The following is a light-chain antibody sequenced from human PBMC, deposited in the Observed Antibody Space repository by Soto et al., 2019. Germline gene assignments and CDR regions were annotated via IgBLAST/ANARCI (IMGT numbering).Light chain of an antibody. CDR3: QQYKSLYT. V-gene: IGKV1-5*01. CDR2: DAS. J-gene: IGKJ2*01. CDR1: QTISGW. Sequence: LSASVGDRVXITCRASQTISGWLAWYQQKPGKAPRLLIYDASTLESGVPSRFSGSESGTEFTLTISSLQPDDFATYYCQQYKSLYTFGQGTKVDIK.